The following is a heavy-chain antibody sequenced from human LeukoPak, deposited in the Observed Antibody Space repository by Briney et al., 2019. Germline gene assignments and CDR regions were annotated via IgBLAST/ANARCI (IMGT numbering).Heavy chain of an antibody. CDR3: AKDAWWFGANYYYMDV. Sequence: PGGSLRLSCAASGFTFSSYGMHWVRQAPGKGLEWVAFIRYDGSNEYYADSVKGRFTISRDNSKNMLYLQMNSLRAEDTAVYYCAKDAWWFGANYYYMDVWGKGTTVTISS. CDR1: GFTFSSYG. V-gene: IGHV3-30*02. J-gene: IGHJ6*03. CDR2: IRYDGSNE. D-gene: IGHD3-10*01.